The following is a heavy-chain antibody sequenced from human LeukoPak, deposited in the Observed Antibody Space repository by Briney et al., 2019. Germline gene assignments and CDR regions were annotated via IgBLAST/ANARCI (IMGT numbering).Heavy chain of an antibody. CDR2: ISTYNGNT. Sequence: ASVKVSCKASGYTFTNYGISWVRQAPGQGLEWMGWISTYNGNTNYAQKVQGRVTMTTDTSTSTAYMELRSLRSDDTAVYYCARGWTFPDPIVGPTTGYPDYWGQGTLVTVSS. V-gene: IGHV1-18*01. D-gene: IGHD1-26*01. CDR3: ARGWTFPDPIVGPTTGYPDY. J-gene: IGHJ4*02. CDR1: GYTFTNYG.